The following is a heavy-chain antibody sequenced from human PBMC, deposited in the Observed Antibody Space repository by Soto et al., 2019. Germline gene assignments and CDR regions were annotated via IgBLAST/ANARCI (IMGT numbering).Heavy chain of an antibody. CDR1: GGSISIGGYY. D-gene: IGHD5-12*01. CDR2: IYYSGST. CDR3: ARERGYSGEGDYFDY. Sequence: PSDTLSLTSTVSGGSISIGGYYGSWIRQHPGKGLEWIGYIYYSGSTYYNPSLKSRVTISVDTSKNQFSLKLSSVTAADTAVYYCARERGYSGEGDYFDYWGQGTLVTVSS. J-gene: IGHJ4*02. V-gene: IGHV4-31*03.